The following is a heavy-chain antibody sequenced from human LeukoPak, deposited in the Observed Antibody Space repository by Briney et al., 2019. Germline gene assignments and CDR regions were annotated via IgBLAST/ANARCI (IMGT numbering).Heavy chain of an antibody. Sequence: PGGSLRLSCVASGLTIGSRYMNWVRQAPGKGLEWVSRINRDGSSTSYADSVKGRFTISRDNAKNTLYLQMNSLRAEDTAVYYCARDAATTVDYWGQGTLVAVSS. CDR3: ARDAATTVDY. D-gene: IGHD4-17*01. V-gene: IGHV3-74*01. J-gene: IGHJ4*02. CDR1: GLTIGSRY. CDR2: INRDGSST.